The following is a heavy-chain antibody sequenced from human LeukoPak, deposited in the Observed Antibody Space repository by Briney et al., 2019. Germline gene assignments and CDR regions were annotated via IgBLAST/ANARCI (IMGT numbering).Heavy chain of an antibody. V-gene: IGHV3-74*01. D-gene: IGHD6-13*01. CDR3: ARDQELYSRRYPFFDY. Sequence: GGSLRLSCAASGFTFSSYWMHWVSHAPGKGMVWVSRINSDGSSTSYADSVKGRFTISRDNAKNTLYLQMNSLRAEDTAVYYCARDQELYSRRYPFFDYWGQGTLVTVSS. CDR1: GFTFSSYW. J-gene: IGHJ4*02. CDR2: INSDGSST.